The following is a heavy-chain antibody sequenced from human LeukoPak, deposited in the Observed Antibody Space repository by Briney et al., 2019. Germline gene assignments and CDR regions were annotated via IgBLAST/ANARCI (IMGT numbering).Heavy chain of an antibody. Sequence: GGSLRLSCAVSGLTVSSIYMSRVRQAPGHGLEWVSAIYSGGSTFYAASVKGRLTISRDNSKNTLYLQMNSLRAEDTAVYYCARDPYNSGSSYFDYWGQGTLVTVSS. CDR1: GLTVSSIY. D-gene: IGHD3-10*01. CDR3: ARDPYNSGSSYFDY. CDR2: IYSGGST. J-gene: IGHJ4*02. V-gene: IGHV3-53*01.